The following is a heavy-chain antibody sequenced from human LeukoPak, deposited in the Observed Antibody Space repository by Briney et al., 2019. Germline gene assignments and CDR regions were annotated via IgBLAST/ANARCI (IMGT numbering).Heavy chain of an antibody. CDR1: GFIFSSYW. CDR2: IHPDGSET. D-gene: IGHD6-19*01. J-gene: IGHJ4*01. Sequence: GGSLRLSCEASGFIFSSYWMGWVRQVPGKGLEWVANIHPDGSETSYVESVKGRFTISRDNAKKSMFLQMNSLRAEETAVYKCVRWEVEAGMDYWGQGTLVTVTS. V-gene: IGHV3-7*01. CDR3: VRWEVEAGMDY.